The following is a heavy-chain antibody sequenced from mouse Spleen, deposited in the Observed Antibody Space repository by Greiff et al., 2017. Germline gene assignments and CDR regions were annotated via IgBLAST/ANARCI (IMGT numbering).Heavy chain of an antibody. Sequence: QVHVKQSGAELAQPGASVKLSCKASGYTFTSYWMHWVKQRPGQGLEWIGYINPSSGYTKYNQKFKDQATLTADKSSSTAYMQLSSLTYEDSAVYYCARVVLEGFAYWGQGTLVTVSA. J-gene: IGHJ3*01. CDR3: ARVVLEGFAY. CDR2: INPSSGYT. D-gene: IGHD1-1*02. V-gene: IGHV1-7*01. CDR1: GYTFTSYW.